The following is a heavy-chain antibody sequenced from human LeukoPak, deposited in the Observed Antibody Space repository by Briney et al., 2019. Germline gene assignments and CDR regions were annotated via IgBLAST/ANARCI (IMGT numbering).Heavy chain of an antibody. Sequence: PSETLSLTCAVNGGSFSGYYGSWIRQPPGKGLEWIGEINYSGSTIYNPSLKSRVTMSIDTTKKQFSLKLTSLTAADTAVYYCARRGEWTSWNFDYWDQGSLVTVSS. CDR1: GGSFSGYY. J-gene: IGHJ4*02. V-gene: IGHV4-34*01. D-gene: IGHD3-16*01. CDR2: INYSGST. CDR3: ARRGEWTSWNFDY.